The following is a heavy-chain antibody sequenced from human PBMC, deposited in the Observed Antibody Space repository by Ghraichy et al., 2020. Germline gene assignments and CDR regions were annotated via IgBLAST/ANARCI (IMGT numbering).Heavy chain of an antibody. V-gene: IGHV1-18*04. Sequence: ASVKVSCKASGYTFTSYGISWVREAPGQGLEWMGRISAYNGNTNYAQKLQGRVTMTTDTSTSTVYMELRSLRSDDTAVYYCARGVDDYVWGSYRYPPIPYFDYWGQGTLVTVSS. CDR1: GYTFTSYG. D-gene: IGHD3-16*02. J-gene: IGHJ4*02. CDR2: ISAYNGNT. CDR3: ARGVDDYVWGSYRYPPIPYFDY.